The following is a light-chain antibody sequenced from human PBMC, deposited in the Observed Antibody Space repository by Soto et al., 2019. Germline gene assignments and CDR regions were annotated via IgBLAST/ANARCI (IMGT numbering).Light chain of an antibody. CDR1: QSVSRSQ. CDR2: GSS. CDR3: LQYGSSPTT. V-gene: IGKV3-20*01. J-gene: IGKJ4*01. Sequence: EIVLTQSPGTLSLSPGERATLSCRASQSVSRSQLVWYQQKPGQSPRLLISGSSSRATGIPDRFSGSGSGTDFTLSISRLEPEDFAVYYCLQYGSSPTTFGGGTKVEIK.